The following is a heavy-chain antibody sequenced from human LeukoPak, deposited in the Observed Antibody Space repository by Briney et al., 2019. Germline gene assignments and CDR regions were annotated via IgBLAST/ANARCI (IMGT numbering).Heavy chain of an antibody. V-gene: IGHV3-53*01. CDR3: ARTRTSSWYDAFDI. J-gene: IGHJ3*02. Sequence: PGGSLRLSCAASGFTFSTYVMSWVRQAPGKGLEWVSVIYSGGSTYYADSVKGRFTISRDNSKNTLYLQLSSLRAEDTAVYYCARTRTSSWYDAFDIWGQGTMVTASS. CDR2: IYSGGST. D-gene: IGHD6-13*01. CDR1: GFTFSTYV.